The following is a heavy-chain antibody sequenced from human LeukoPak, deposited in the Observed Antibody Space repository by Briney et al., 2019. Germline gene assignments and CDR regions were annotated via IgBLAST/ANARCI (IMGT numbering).Heavy chain of an antibody. V-gene: IGHV3-7*01. CDR3: ATSSGAPGNM. D-gene: IGHD2-8*02. CDR2: INQDGSVI. J-gene: IGHJ4*02. Sequence: PGGSLRLSCAVSGAYWKSWVHQAPGKGLEWVANINQDGSVIYYVDSVKGRFTISRDNAKNSLYLQMNSLRAEDTGVYYCATSSGAPGNMWGQGTLVTVSS. CDR1: GAYW.